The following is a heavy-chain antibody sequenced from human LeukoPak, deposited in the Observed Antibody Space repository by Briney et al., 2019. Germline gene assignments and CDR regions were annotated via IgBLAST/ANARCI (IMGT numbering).Heavy chain of an antibody. D-gene: IGHD4-17*01. CDR3: AGGNYGDYGEFDA. Sequence: SETLSLTCAVSGGSFSGYYWSWIRQPPGKGLEWISEINHSGSTTYNPSPTSRVTISLDASKNNTSLKLSSMITADTAVFYCAGGNYGDYGEFDAWGEGTPVTASS. CDR1: GGSFSGYY. J-gene: IGHJ5*02. V-gene: IGHV4-34*01. CDR2: INHSGST.